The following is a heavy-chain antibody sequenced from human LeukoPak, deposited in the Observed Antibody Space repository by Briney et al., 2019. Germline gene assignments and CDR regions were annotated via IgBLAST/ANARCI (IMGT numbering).Heavy chain of an antibody. CDR3: ARDLLNDGEDY. CDR1: GFTFDDYA. Sequence: GGSLRLSCAASGFTFDDYAMHWVRQAPGKGLEWVAVISYDGSNKYYADSVKGRFTISRDNSKNTLYLQMNSLRAEDTAVYYCARDLLNDGEDYWGQGTLVTVSS. CDR2: ISYDGSNK. D-gene: IGHD3-10*01. V-gene: IGHV3-30-3*01. J-gene: IGHJ4*02.